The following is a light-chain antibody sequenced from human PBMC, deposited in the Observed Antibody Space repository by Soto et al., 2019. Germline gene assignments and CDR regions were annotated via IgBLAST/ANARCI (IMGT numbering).Light chain of an antibody. CDR2: DAS. CDR1: QSISTW. Sequence: GDIVTITCRASQSISTWLAWYQQKPGEAPKLLIYDASALPRGVPSRFSGSGSGTKFTLTIASLQPDDFATYYCQQYETFSGTFGPGTKVDIK. V-gene: IGKV1-5*01. CDR3: QQYETFSGT. J-gene: IGKJ1*01.